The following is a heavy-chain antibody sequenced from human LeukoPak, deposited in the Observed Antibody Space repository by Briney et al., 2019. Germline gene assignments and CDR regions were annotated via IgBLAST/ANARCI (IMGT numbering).Heavy chain of an antibody. D-gene: IGHD6-19*01. V-gene: IGHV4-39*01. CDR1: GGSISSSSYY. CDR3: ASMYSSGWYEGFF. Sequence: PSETLSLTCTVSGGSISSSSYYWGWIRQPPGKGLEWIGRIYYSGSTYYNPSLNSRVTISVDTSKNQFSLKLSSVTTADTAVYYCASMYSSGWYEGFFWGQGTLVTVSS. J-gene: IGHJ4*02. CDR2: IYYSGST.